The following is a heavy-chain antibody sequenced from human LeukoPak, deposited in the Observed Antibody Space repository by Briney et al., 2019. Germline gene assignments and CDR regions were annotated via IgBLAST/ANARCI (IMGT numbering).Heavy chain of an antibody. CDR2: ISWDGGST. CDR3: AKDTDYGDYYYGMDV. J-gene: IGHJ6*04. Sequence: GGSLRLSCAASGFSFDDYAMHWVRQAPGKGLEWVSLISWDGGSTYYADSVKGRFTISRDNSKNSLYLQMNSLRAEDTALYYRAKDTDYGDYYYGMDVWGKGTTVTVSS. CDR1: GFSFDDYA. D-gene: IGHD4-17*01. V-gene: IGHV3-43D*04.